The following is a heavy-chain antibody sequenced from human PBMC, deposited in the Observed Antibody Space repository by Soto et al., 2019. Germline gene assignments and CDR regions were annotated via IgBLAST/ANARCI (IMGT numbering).Heavy chain of an antibody. CDR2: IIPILGIA. D-gene: IGHD2-15*01. CDR1: GGTFSSYT. J-gene: IGHJ4*02. V-gene: IGHV1-69*08. Sequence: QVQLVQSGAEVKKPGSSVKVSCKASGGTFSSYTISWVRQAPGQGLEWMGRIIPILGIANYAQKFQGRVTITADKSTGTAYMELSSLRSEDTAVYYCARDLCSGGSCYSQGFDYWGQGTLVTVSS. CDR3: ARDLCSGGSCYSQGFDY.